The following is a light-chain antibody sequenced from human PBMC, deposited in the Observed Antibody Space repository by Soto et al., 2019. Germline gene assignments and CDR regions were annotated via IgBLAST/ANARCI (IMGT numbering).Light chain of an antibody. V-gene: IGKV1-5*03. CDR1: QRINTW. J-gene: IGKJ2*02. CDR2: KAS. Sequence: DIQMTQSPSTLSASVGDRVTITCRASQRINTWLAWYQHKPGKAPKLLIYKASSLEGGVPSRFSGSGSGTEFTLTISSLQPDDFATYYSQQYNTYSRTFGQGTKVETK. CDR3: QQYNTYSRT.